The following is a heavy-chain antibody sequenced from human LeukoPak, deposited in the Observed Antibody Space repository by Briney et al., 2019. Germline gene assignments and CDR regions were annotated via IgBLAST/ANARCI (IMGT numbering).Heavy chain of an antibody. V-gene: IGHV3-21*01. CDR3: ARVLGSSGWYVAFDI. Sequence: GGSLRLSCAASGFTFSSYSMNWVRQAPGKGLEWVSSISSSSSYIYYADSVKGRFTISRDNAKNSLYLQMNSLRAEDTAVYYCARVLGSSGWYVAFDIWGQGTMVTVSS. CDR2: ISSSSSYI. D-gene: IGHD6-19*01. J-gene: IGHJ3*02. CDR1: GFTFSSYS.